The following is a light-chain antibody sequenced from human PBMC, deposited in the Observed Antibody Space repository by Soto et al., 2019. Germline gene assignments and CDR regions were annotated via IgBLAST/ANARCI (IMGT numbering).Light chain of an antibody. V-gene: IGLV1-40*01. CDR1: SSNIGAGYD. J-gene: IGLJ3*02. Sequence: QAVVTQPPSVSGAPGQRVTISCTGSSSNIGAGYDVHWYQQLPGTAPKLLIYGNSNRPSGVPDRFSGSKSGTSASLAITGLQAEDDTDYYCQSYDSSLSVWVFGGGTKLTVL. CDR3: QSYDSSLSVWV. CDR2: GNS.